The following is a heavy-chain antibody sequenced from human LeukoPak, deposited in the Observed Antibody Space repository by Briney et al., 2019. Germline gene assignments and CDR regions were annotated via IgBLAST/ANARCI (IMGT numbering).Heavy chain of an antibody. CDR3: ARSTLLRIQDY. CDR1: GFTFSSYS. J-gene: IGHJ4*02. D-gene: IGHD5-18*01. Sequence: GGSLRLSFAASGFTFSSYSMNWVRPAPGKGLEWVSSISSSSSYIYYADSVKGRFTISRDNAKNSLYLQMNSLRAEDTAVYYCARSTLLRIQDYWGQGTLVTVSS. V-gene: IGHV3-21*01. CDR2: ISSSSSYI.